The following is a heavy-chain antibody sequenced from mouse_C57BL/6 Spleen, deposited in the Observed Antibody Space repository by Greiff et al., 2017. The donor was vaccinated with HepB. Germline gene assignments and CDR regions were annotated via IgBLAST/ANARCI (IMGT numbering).Heavy chain of an antibody. Sequence: VQLQQSGAELVRPGASVTLSCKASGYTFTDYEMHWVKQTPVHGLEWIGAIDPETGGTAYNQKFKGKAILTADKSSSTAYMELRSLTSEDSAVYYCTRHGSSFDYWGQGTTLTVSS. CDR1: GYTFTDYE. CDR2: IDPETGGT. D-gene: IGHD1-1*01. V-gene: IGHV1-15*01. CDR3: TRHGSSFDY. J-gene: IGHJ2*01.